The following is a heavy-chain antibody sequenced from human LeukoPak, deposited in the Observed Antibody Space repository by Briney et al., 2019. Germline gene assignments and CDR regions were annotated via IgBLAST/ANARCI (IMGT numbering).Heavy chain of an antibody. V-gene: IGHV1-2*02. Sequence: ASVKVSCKASGYMFTAPYIHWMRQAPGQGLEWMGWINLNSGGTRYAQTFQGRITVTRDTSTSTAYMELSGLRDDDTAVYYCARVGYCTKGVCMNYDYWGQGTLVTVSS. J-gene: IGHJ4*02. CDR2: INLNSGGT. CDR3: ARVGYCTKGVCMNYDY. CDR1: GYMFTAPY. D-gene: IGHD2-8*01.